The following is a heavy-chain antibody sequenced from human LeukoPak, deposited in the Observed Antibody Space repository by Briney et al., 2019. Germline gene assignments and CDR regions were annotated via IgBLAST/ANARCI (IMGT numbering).Heavy chain of an antibody. CDR2: IYYSGST. Sequence: SETLSLTCAVYGGSFSGYYWSWIRQPPGKGLEWIGYIYYSGSTNYNPSLKSRVTISVDTSKNQFSLKLSSVTAADTAVYYCARQRRWLQLSYYYYGMDVWGQGTTVTVSS. CDR3: ARQRRWLQLSYYYYGMDV. V-gene: IGHV4-59*08. CDR1: GGSFSGYY. J-gene: IGHJ6*02. D-gene: IGHD5-24*01.